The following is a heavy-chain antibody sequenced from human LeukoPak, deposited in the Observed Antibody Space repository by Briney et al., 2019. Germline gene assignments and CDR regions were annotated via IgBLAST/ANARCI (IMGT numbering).Heavy chain of an antibody. CDR2: ISSSSSYI. CDR3: AKDRGYSYVYYYGMDV. CDR1: GFTFSSYS. J-gene: IGHJ6*02. D-gene: IGHD5-18*01. V-gene: IGHV3-21*01. Sequence: GGSLRLSCAASGFTFSSYSMNWVRQAPGKGLEWVSSISSSSSYIYYADSVKGRFTISRDNAKNSLYLQMNSLRAEDTAVYYCAKDRGYSYVYYYGMDVWGQGTTVTVSS.